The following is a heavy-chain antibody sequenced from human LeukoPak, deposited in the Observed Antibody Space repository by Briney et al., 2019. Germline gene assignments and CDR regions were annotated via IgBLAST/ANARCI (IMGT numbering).Heavy chain of an antibody. CDR2: IYHSGST. CDR3: ATIHGYSYGYFHY. J-gene: IGHJ4*02. D-gene: IGHD5-18*01. V-gene: IGHV4-38-2*01. Sequence: PSETLSLTCAVSGYSISSGYYWGWIRQPPGKGLEWIGSIYHSGSTYYNPSLKSRVTISVDTSKNQFSLKLNSVTAADTALYYCATIHGYSYGYFHYGGQGSLVTISS. CDR1: GYSISSGYY.